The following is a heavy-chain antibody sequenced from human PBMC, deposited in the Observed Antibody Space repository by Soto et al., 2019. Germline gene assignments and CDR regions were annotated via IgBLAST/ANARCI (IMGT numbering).Heavy chain of an antibody. CDR1: GFTFSSYA. CDR2: ISGSGGST. CDR3: AKSPSVVLAPSTLGGNNWFDP. D-gene: IGHD2-15*01. V-gene: IGHV3-23*01. Sequence: PGGSLRLSCAASGFTFSSYAMNWVRQAPGKGLEWVSAISGSGGSTYYADSVKGRFTISRDNSKNTLYLQMNSLRAEDTAVYFCAKSPSVVLAPSTLGGNNWFDPWGQGTLVTVSS. J-gene: IGHJ5*02.